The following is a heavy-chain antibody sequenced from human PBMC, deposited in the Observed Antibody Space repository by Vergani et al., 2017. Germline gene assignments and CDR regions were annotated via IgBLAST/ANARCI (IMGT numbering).Heavy chain of an antibody. CDR1: GFTFSSYA. CDR3: AKVGGWQWLPPGDY. J-gene: IGHJ4*02. D-gene: IGHD6-19*01. Sequence: EVQLLESGGGLVQPGGSLRLSCAASGFTFSSYAMSWVRQAPGKGLEWVSAISGSGGSTYYADSGKGRFTISRDNSKNTLYLQMNSLRAEDTAVYYCAKVGGWQWLPPGDYWGQGTLVTVSS. CDR2: ISGSGGST. V-gene: IGHV3-23*01.